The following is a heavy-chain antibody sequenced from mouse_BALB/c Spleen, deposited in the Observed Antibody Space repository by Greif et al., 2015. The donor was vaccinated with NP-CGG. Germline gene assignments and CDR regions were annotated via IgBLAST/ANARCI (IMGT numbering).Heavy chain of an antibody. V-gene: IGHV1-80*01. CDR2: IYPGDGDT. CDR3: ARGYGNYAYAMDY. J-gene: IGHJ4*01. D-gene: IGHD2-10*02. Sequence: QVQLKESGAELVRPGSSVKISCKASGYAFSSYWMNWVKQRPGQGLEWIGQIYPGDGDTNYNGKFKGKATLTADKSSSTAYMQLSSLTSEDSAVYFCARGYGNYAYAMDYWGQGTSVTVSS. CDR1: GYAFSSYW.